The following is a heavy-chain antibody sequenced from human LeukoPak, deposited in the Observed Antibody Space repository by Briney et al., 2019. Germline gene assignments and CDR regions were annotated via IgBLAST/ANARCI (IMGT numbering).Heavy chain of an antibody. J-gene: IGHJ4*02. CDR3: AKDQRALNRYDSSGFDY. CDR2: ISGSGGGT. D-gene: IGHD3-22*01. V-gene: IGHV3-23*01. CDR1: GFTSIRYA. Sequence: GGSLRLSCAASGFTSIRYAMSWVRQAPGRGLEWVSAISGSGGGTYYADSVKGRFTISRDNSKNTLYLQMNSLRAEDTAVYYCAKDQRALNRYDSSGFDYWGQGTLVTVSS.